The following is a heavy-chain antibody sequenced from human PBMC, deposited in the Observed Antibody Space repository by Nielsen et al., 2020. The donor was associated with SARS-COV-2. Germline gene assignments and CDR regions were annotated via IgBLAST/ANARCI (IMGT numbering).Heavy chain of an antibody. Sequence: ETLSLTCAASGFTFSSYSMNWVRQAPGKGLEWVSSISSSSSYIYYADSVKGRFTISRDNAKNSLYLQMNSLRAEDTAVYYCASTPPRGSSPGYWGQGTLVTVSS. CDR1: GFTFSSYS. CDR3: ASTPPRGSSPGY. D-gene: IGHD6-13*01. J-gene: IGHJ4*02. V-gene: IGHV3-21*01. CDR2: ISSSSSYI.